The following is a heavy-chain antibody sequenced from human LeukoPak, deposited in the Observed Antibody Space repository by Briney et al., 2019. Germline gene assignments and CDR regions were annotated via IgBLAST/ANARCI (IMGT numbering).Heavy chain of an antibody. CDR1: GGSFSGYY. CDR3: ARETGFGEFDP. V-gene: IGHV4-34*01. Sequence: SETLSLTCAVYGGSFSGYYWSWIRQPPGKGLEWIGEINHSGSTNYNPSLKSRVTISVDTSKNQFSLKLSSVTAADTAVYYCARETGFGEFDPWGQGTLVTVSS. CDR2: INHSGST. J-gene: IGHJ5*02. D-gene: IGHD3-10*01.